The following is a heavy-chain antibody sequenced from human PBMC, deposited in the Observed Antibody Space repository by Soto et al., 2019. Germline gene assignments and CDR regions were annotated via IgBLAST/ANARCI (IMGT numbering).Heavy chain of an antibody. CDR3: ARDLDTGSLVDAFDI. Sequence: GGSLRLSCAASGFTVSSNYMNWVRQAPGKGLEWVSVIYSGGRTYYADSVKGRFTISRDSFKNTLYLQMNSLRAEDTAVYYCARDLDTGSLVDAFDIWGQGTMVTVSS. D-gene: IGHD5-18*01. J-gene: IGHJ3*02. V-gene: IGHV3-66*01. CDR2: IYSGGRT. CDR1: GFTVSSNY.